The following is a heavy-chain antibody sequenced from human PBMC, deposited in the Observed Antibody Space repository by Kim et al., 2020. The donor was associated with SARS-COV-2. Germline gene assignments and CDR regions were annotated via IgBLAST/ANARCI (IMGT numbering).Heavy chain of an antibody. CDR3: ARDWMEVLWFGPTFYYYYGMDV. CDR2: INPSGGST. J-gene: IGHJ6*02. D-gene: IGHD3-10*01. V-gene: IGHV1-46*01. Sequence: ASVKVSCKASGYTFTSYYMHWVRQAPGQGLEWMGIINPSGGSTSYAQKFQGRVTMTRDTSTSTVYMELSSLRSEDTAVYYCARDWMEVLWFGPTFYYYYGMDVWGQGTTVTVSS. CDR1: GYTFTSYY.